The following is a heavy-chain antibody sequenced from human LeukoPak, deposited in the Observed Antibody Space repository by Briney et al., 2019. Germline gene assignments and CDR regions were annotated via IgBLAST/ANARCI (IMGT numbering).Heavy chain of an antibody. CDR2: ISYDGSNK. V-gene: IGHV3-30-3*02. D-gene: IGHD1-26*01. J-gene: IGHJ4*02. CDR1: GFTFSSYA. CDR3: AKLVGATPYYFDY. Sequence: GGSLRLSCAASGFTFSSYAMHWVRQAPGKGLEWVAVISYDGSNKYYADSVKGRFTISRDNSKNTLYLQMNSLRAEDTAVYYCAKLVGATPYYFDYWGQGTLVTVSS.